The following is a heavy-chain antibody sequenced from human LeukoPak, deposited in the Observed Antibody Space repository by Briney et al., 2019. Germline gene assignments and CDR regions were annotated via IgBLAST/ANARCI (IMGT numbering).Heavy chain of an antibody. D-gene: IGHD1-1*01. V-gene: IGHV4-59*01. J-gene: IGHJ6*03. Sequence: SETLSLTCTVSSGSISSYYWSWIRQPPGKGLEWIGYIYYSGSTNYNPSLKSRVTISVDTSKNQFSLKLSSVTAADTAVYYCARDAPYNWNDADYMDVWGKGTTVTVSS. CDR1: SGSISSYY. CDR3: ARDAPYNWNDADYMDV. CDR2: IYYSGST.